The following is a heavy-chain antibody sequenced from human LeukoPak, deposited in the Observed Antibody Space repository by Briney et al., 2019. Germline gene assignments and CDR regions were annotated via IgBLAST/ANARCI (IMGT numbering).Heavy chain of an antibody. J-gene: IGHJ2*01. CDR3: ARVHWAVAGSNWYFDL. D-gene: IGHD6-19*01. V-gene: IGHV3-7*01. CDR1: GFTFSSYW. Sequence: PGGSLRLSCAASGFTFSSYWMSWVRQAPGEGLEWVANIKQDGSDKYYVDSVKGRFTISRDNAKNSLYLQMNSLGAEDTAVYYCARVHWAVAGSNWYFDLWGRGTLVTVSS. CDR2: IKQDGSDK.